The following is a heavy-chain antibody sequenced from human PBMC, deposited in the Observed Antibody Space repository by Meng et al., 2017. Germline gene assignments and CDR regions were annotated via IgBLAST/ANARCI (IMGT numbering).Heavy chain of an antibody. J-gene: IGHJ4*02. CDR3: ARDSSGWYPGHY. CDR2: ISSSGSTI. CDR1: GFTFSSYE. V-gene: IGHV3-48*03. Sequence: GESLKIPFAASGFTFSSYEMNWVRQAPGKGLEWGSYISSSGSTIYYADSVKGRFTISRDNAKNSLYLQMNSLRAEDTAVYYCARDSSGWYPGHYWGQGTLVTVSS. D-gene: IGHD6-19*01.